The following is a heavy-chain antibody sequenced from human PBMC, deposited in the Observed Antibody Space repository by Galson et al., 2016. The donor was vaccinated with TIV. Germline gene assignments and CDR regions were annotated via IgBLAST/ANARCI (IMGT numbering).Heavy chain of an antibody. D-gene: IGHD3-22*01. CDR2: IGDSGYTT. Sequence: SLRLSCAASGFTFRSNAMSWVRQAPGKGLEWVSTIGDSGYTTHYADSVKGRFTVSRDNSKNTLFLQMGSLRADDTALYFCAKVVGGMFFYDTNGYYYFDYWGQGTPVTVSS. CDR1: GFTFRSNA. J-gene: IGHJ4*02. V-gene: IGHV3-23*01. CDR3: AKVVGGMFFYDTNGYYYFDY.